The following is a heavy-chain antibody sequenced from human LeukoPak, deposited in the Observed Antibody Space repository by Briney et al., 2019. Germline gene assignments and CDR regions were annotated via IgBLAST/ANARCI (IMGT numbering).Heavy chain of an antibody. CDR3: AKDRGLTKVTTVPEDY. Sequence: GGSLRLSCAASGFTFSSYAMSWVRQAPGKGLEWVSAISGSGGSTYYADSVKGRFTISRDNSKNTLYLQMNRLRAEDTAVYYCAKDRGLTKVTTVPEDYWGQGTLVTVSS. V-gene: IGHV3-23*01. D-gene: IGHD4-17*01. CDR2: ISGSGGST. J-gene: IGHJ4*02. CDR1: GFTFSSYA.